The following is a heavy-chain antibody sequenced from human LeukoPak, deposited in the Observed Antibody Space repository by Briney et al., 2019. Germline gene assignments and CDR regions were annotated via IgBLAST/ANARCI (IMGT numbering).Heavy chain of an antibody. CDR2: IYYSGST. CDR1: GGSISTYY. CDR3: ARSGGYSSSWSL. D-gene: IGHD6-13*01. V-gene: IGHV4-59*01. Sequence: SETLSLTCTVSGGSISTYYWNWIRQPPGKGLEWIGYIYYSGSTNYNPPLKSRVIISVDTSKNQFSLKLNSVTAADTAVYYCARSGGYSSSWSLWGQGTLVTVSS. J-gene: IGHJ4*02.